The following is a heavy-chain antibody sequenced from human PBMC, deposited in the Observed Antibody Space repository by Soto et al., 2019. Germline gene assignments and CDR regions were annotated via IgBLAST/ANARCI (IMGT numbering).Heavy chain of an antibody. CDR3: ARQRPTDGRWEFANYYGMDV. D-gene: IGHD1-26*01. Sequence: SETLSLTCAVYGGSFSAYYWSWVRQPPGKGLEWIGEIIHSESTKYNPSLRSRVTISVDTSKNQFSLKLSSVTAADTAVYYCARQRPTDGRWEFANYYGMDVWGQGTPVTVSS. J-gene: IGHJ6*02. CDR2: IIHSEST. V-gene: IGHV4-34*12. CDR1: GGSFSAYY.